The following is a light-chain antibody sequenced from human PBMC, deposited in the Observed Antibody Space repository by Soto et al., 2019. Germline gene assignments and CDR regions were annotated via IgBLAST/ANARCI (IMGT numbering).Light chain of an antibody. V-gene: IGKV1-5*03. CDR2: KAS. CDR3: QEYNSHSRYT. CDR1: QSISSW. Sequence: DIQMTQSPSTLSASVGDRVTITCRASQSISSWLAWYQQKPGKAPKLLIYKASSLKSAVPSRFSGSGSGTEFTLTIISMQPYDYSTYYCQEYNSHSRYTFGQGTRLEIK. J-gene: IGKJ2*01.